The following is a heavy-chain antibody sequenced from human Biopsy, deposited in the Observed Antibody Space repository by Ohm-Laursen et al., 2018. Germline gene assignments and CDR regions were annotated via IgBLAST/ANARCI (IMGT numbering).Heavy chain of an antibody. CDR3: ARGLVDKGTYSPSWGLYDTYYRYSGMDV. Sequence: PSQTLSLTCTVSGGSISSETNYWSWIRQPPGKGLGWIEYVHYDQSPNSNPSLKSRATISADTSRNQVSLKLSSVTAADTPVYYCARGLVDKGTYSPSWGLYDTYYRYSGMDVWGQGTTVIVSS. CDR1: GGSISSETNY. CDR2: VHYDQSP. D-gene: IGHD2-8*02. V-gene: IGHV4-61*01. J-gene: IGHJ6*02.